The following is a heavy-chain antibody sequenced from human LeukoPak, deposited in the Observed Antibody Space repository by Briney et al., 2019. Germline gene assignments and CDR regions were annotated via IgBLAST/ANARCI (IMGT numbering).Heavy chain of an antibody. CDR2: INHSGRT. Sequence: PSETLSLTCAVYGGSFSGYYWSWIRQPPGKGLEWIGEINHSGRTNYNPSLKSRVTISVDTSKNQFSLRLSSVTAADTAVYYCATWRTAKTGFDYWGQGTLVTVSS. J-gene: IGHJ4*02. CDR1: GGSFSGYY. CDR3: ATWRTAKTGFDY. D-gene: IGHD1-1*01. V-gene: IGHV4-34*01.